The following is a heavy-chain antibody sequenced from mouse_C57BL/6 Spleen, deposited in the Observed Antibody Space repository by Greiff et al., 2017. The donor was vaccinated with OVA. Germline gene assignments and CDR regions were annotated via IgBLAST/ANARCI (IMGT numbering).Heavy chain of an antibody. CDR3: ARRAGGANYGSSYRGYYFDY. J-gene: IGHJ2*01. Sequence: QVTLKESGPGILQSSQTLSLTCSFSGFSLSTSGMGVSWIRQPSGKGLEWLAHIYWDDDKRYNPSLKSRLTISKDTSRNQVFLKITSVDTADTATYYCARRAGGANYGSSYRGYYFDYWGQGTTLTVSS. CDR2: IYWDDDK. D-gene: IGHD1-1*01. V-gene: IGHV8-12*01. CDR1: GFSLSTSGMG.